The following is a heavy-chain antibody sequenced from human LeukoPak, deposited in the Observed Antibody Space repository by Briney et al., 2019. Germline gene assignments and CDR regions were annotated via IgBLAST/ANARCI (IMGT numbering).Heavy chain of an antibody. D-gene: IGHD6-13*01. CDR3: AKVPGYRSSWLFDY. J-gene: IGHJ4*02. CDR2: ISGSGGST. V-gene: IGHV3-23*01. Sequence: RLTKEKGLEWVSAISGSGGSTYYADSVKGRFTISRDNSKNTLYLQMNSLRAEDTAVYYCAKVPGYRSSWLFDYWGQGSMVTVSS.